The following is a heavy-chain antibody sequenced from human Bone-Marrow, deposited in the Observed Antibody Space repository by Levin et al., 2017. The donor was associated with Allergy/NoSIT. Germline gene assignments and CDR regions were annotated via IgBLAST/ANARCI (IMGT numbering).Heavy chain of an antibody. CDR1: GFTFSSYA. D-gene: IGHD2-15*01. Sequence: GESLKISCAASGFTFSSYAMHWVRQAPGKGLEWVAVISYDGSNKYYADSVKGRFTISRDNSKNTLYLQMNSLRAEDTAVYYCARAGSDCSGGSCYSCAYWGQGTLVTVSS. V-gene: IGHV3-30-3*01. CDR3: ARAGSDCSGGSCYSCAY. CDR2: ISYDGSNK. J-gene: IGHJ4*02.